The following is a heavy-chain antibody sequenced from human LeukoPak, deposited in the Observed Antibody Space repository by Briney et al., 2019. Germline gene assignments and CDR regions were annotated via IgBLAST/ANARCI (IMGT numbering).Heavy chain of an antibody. V-gene: IGHV1-3*01. CDR1: GYTFTSYA. D-gene: IGHD6-13*01. J-gene: IGHJ4*02. CDR3: ARLTRSSNKGYYFDY. CDR2: INAGNGNT. Sequence: ASVKVSCKASGYTFTSYAMHWVRQAPGQRLEWMGWINAGNGNTKYSQKFQGRVTITRDTSASTAYMELSSLRSEDTAVYYCARLTRSSNKGYYFDYWGQGTLVTVSS.